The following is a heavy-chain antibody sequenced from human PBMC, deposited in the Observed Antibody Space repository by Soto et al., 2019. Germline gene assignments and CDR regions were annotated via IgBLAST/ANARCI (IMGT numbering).Heavy chain of an antibody. CDR2: IYHSGST. Sequence: ASVPLALSCAVSGGSMSSRGYPWSWIRQPPGKGLEWIGYIYHSGSTYYNPSLKSRVTISVDRSKNQFSLKLSSVTAADTAVYYWARTESRTFDPWGQGTLVTGS. CDR1: GGSMSSRGYP. D-gene: IGHD1-7*01. V-gene: IGHV4-30-2*01. J-gene: IGHJ5*01. CDR3: ARTESRTFDP.